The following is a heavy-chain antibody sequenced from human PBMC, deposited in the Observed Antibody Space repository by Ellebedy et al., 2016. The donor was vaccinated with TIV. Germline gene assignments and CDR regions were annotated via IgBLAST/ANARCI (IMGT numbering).Heavy chain of an antibody. CDR3: AKDPADAGYGEDDF. V-gene: IGHV3-23*01. J-gene: IGHJ4*02. Sequence: GGSLRLSCAASGFTFTRYAMNWVRQAPGKGLEWVSAIASNGATFYADSVKGRFIISRDNSKNTLYLQMNSLRADDTAFYYCAKDPADAGYGEDDFWGRGTLVTVSS. CDR2: IASNGAT. D-gene: IGHD4-17*01. CDR1: GFTFTRYA.